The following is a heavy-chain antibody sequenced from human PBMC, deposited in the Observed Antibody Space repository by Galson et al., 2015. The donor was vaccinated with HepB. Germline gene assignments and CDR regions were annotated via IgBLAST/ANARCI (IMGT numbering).Heavy chain of an antibody. J-gene: IGHJ3*02. Sequence: VKVSCKASGGTFSSYAISWVRQAPGQGLEWMGGIIPIFGTANYAQKFQGRVTITADESTSTAYMELSSLRSEDTAVYYCARSRYSSGWYLAFDIWGQGTMVTVSS. V-gene: IGHV1-69*13. D-gene: IGHD6-19*01. CDR3: ARSRYSSGWYLAFDI. CDR2: IIPIFGTA. CDR1: GGTFSSYA.